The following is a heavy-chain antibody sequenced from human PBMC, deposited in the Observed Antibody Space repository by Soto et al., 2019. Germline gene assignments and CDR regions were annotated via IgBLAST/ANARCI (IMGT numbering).Heavy chain of an antibody. D-gene: IGHD3-3*01. Sequence: EVPLVESGGGLVQPGGSLRLSCAASGFTFSSYWMSWVRQAPGKGLEGVANIKQDGSEKYYVDSVKGRFTISRDNAKNSLYLQMNSLRAEDTAVYYCARVDYDFWSGYLLTDYYYGMDVWGQGTTVTVSS. J-gene: IGHJ6*02. CDR3: ARVDYDFWSGYLLTDYYYGMDV. CDR2: IKQDGSEK. CDR1: GFTFSSYW. V-gene: IGHV3-7*01.